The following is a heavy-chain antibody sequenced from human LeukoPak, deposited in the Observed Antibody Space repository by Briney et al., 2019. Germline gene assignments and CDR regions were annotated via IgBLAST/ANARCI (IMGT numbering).Heavy chain of an antibody. CDR3: AKSRMVRGAFDY. D-gene: IGHD3-10*01. CDR2: ISYDGSNK. Sequence: GGSLRLSCAVSGFTFSSYGMHWVRQAPGKGLEWVAVISYDGSNKYYADSVKGRFTISRDNSKNTLYLQMNSLRAEDTAVYYCAKSRMVRGAFDYWGQGTLVTVSS. J-gene: IGHJ4*02. V-gene: IGHV3-30*18. CDR1: GFTFSSYG.